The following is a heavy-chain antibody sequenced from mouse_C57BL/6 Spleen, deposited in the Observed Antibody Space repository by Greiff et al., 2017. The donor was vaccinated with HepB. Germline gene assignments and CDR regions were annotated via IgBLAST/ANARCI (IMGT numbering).Heavy chain of an antibody. Sequence: LQQSGPELVKPGASVKISCKASGYTFTDYYINWVKQRPGQGLEWIGWIYPGSGNTKYNAKFKGKATLTVDTSSSTAYMQLSSLTAEDSAVYFWARRRGHDGGYCDYWGQGTTLTVSS. CDR3: ARRRGHDGGYCDY. CDR2: IYPGSGNT. D-gene: IGHD2-2*01. V-gene: IGHV1-84*01. CDR1: GYTFTDYY. J-gene: IGHJ2*01.